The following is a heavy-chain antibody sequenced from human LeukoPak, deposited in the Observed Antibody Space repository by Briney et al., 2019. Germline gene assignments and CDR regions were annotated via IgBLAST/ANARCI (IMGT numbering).Heavy chain of an antibody. CDR1: GFTFSNYW. J-gene: IGHJ6*02. CDR2: IKREGSEK. Sequence: GSLRLSCAASGFTFSNYWMSWVRQAPGKGLEWVANIKREGSEKYYVDSVKGRFTISRDNAKNSLYLHMNSLRAADTAVYYCAPMAADTAMVGMDVWGQGTEVTVSS. D-gene: IGHD5-18*01. CDR3: APMAADTAMVGMDV. V-gene: IGHV3-7*05.